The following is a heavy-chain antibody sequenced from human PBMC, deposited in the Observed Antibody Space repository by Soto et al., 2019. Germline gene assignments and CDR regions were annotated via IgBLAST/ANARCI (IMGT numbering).Heavy chain of an antibody. D-gene: IGHD1-7*01. CDR2: FYYSGYT. J-gene: IGHJ4*02. CDR1: GDSVSSASYY. Sequence: QAQLQESGPGLVKPSETLSLTCTVSGDSVSSASYYWSWIRQPPGKGLEWIGYFYYSGYTNYNPARKSRVIMTLDTSKSQCSLKLNAVTAADTAVYYCARRNNVNYFNYFDYWGQGILVTVSS. CDR3: ARRNNVNYFNYFDY. V-gene: IGHV4-61*01.